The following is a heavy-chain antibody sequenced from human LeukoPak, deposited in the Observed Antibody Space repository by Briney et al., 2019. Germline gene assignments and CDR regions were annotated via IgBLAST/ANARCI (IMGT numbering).Heavy chain of an antibody. D-gene: IGHD3-22*01. Sequence: PSETLSLTCTVSGGSISSGDYYWSWIRQPPGKGLEWIGYIYYSGSTYYNPSLKSRVTISVDTSKNQFSLKLSSVTAADTAVYYCARDPYVSSGYYDYRGQGTLVTVSS. CDR2: IYYSGST. CDR3: ARDPYVSSGYYDY. V-gene: IGHV4-30-4*08. J-gene: IGHJ4*02. CDR1: GGSISSGDYY.